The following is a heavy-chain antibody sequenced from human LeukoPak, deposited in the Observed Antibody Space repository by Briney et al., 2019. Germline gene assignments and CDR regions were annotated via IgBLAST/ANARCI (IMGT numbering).Heavy chain of an antibody. CDR2: IYYSGST. J-gene: IGHJ4*02. Sequence: SETLSLTCTVSGGSISSYYWSWIRQPPGKGLEWIGYIYYSGSTNYNPSLKSRVTVSVDTSKNQFSLKLSSVTAADTAVYYCARAAAAIFPHFDYWGQGTLVTVSS. CDR1: GGSISSYY. D-gene: IGHD6-25*01. V-gene: IGHV4-59*01. CDR3: ARAAAAIFPHFDY.